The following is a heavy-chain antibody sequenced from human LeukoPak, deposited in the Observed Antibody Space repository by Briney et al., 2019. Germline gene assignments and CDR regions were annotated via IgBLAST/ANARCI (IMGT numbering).Heavy chain of an antibody. CDR3: ATEFYGIDY. J-gene: IGHJ4*02. CDR2: INPSGAST. D-gene: IGHD4-17*01. CDR1: GYTFTSYY. Sequence: ASVKVSCKASGYTFTSYYMHWVRQAPGQGLEWMGIINPSGASTSYAQKFQGRVTMTRDTSTSTVYMELSRLTSEDTAVYYCATEFYGIDYWGQGTLVTVSS. V-gene: IGHV1-46*01.